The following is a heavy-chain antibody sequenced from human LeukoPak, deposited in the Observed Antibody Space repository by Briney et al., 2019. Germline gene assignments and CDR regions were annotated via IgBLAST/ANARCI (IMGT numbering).Heavy chain of an antibody. CDR3: AVLGGYNYASEYFDS. CDR2: IIPIIGME. Sequence: SVKVSCKASGGTFINYSITWVRQAPGQGPEWMGGIIPIIGMEDYAQKFQGRVTITADKSTSTAYMELSSLRSEDTAVYYCAVLGGYNYASEYFDSWGQGTLVTVSS. V-gene: IGHV1-69*10. D-gene: IGHD5-18*01. CDR1: GGTFINYS. J-gene: IGHJ4*02.